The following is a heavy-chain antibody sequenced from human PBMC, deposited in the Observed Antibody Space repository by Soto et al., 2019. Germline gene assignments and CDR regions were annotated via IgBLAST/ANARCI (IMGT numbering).Heavy chain of an antibody. CDR2: ITAGGHTT. CDR1: GFTFTKYA. V-gene: IGHV3-23*01. CDR3: ARHVFYTDGEMGFDK. Sequence: EVRLLESGGRLVQPGGSLRLSCVVSGFTFTKYAMSWVRQAPGRGLVWVSSITAGGHTTSYAASVKGRFTISRDNSKNTVFLSMDSLRAEDTAIYYCARHVFYTDGEMGFDKWGQGTLVTISS. J-gene: IGHJ4*02. D-gene: IGHD1-26*01.